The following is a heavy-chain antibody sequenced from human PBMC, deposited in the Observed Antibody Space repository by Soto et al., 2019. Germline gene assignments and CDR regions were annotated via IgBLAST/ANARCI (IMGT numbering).Heavy chain of an antibody. D-gene: IGHD6-6*01. J-gene: IGHJ6*02. CDR3: ATALGRLPVATVHYGMDV. CDR2: INTYNGNT. V-gene: IGHV1-18*01. Sequence: ASVKVSCKASGYTFTNYGISWVRQAPGQGLEWMGWINTYNGNTIYAQKFQGRVTMTEDTSTDTAYMELSSLRSEDTAVYYCATALGRLPVATVHYGMDVWGQGTTVTVSS. CDR1: GYTFTNYG.